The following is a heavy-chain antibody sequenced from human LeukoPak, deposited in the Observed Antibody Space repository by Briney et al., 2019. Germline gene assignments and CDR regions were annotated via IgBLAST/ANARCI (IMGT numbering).Heavy chain of an antibody. V-gene: IGHV4-59*12. Sequence: PSGTLSLTCTVSGGSISSYYWSLIRQPPGKGLEWIGYIYYSGSTNYNPSLKSRVTISVDTSKNQFSLKLRSVTAADTAVYYCARRLGRKFGERFYYYHYLDVWGKGTTVTISS. CDR3: ARRLGRKFGERFYYYHYLDV. J-gene: IGHJ6*03. D-gene: IGHD3-10*01. CDR1: GGSISSYY. CDR2: IYYSGST.